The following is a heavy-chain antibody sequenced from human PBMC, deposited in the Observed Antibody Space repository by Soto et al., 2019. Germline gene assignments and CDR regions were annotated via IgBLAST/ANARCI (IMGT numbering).Heavy chain of an antibody. CDR2: INAGNGNT. J-gene: IGHJ4*02. CDR1: GYTFTSYA. V-gene: IGHV1-3*01. CDR3: ARVWSGSLGAIFDY. D-gene: IGHD1-26*01. Sequence: ASVKVSCKASGYTFTSYAMHWVRQAPGQRLEWMGWINAGNGNTKYSQKFQGRVTITRDTSASTAYMELSSLRSEDTAVYYCARVWSGSLGAIFDYWGQGTRVTVSS.